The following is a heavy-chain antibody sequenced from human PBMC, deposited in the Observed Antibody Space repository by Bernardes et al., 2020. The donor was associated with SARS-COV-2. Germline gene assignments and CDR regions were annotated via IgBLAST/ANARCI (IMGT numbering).Heavy chain of an antibody. CDR1: GGTFSSYT. D-gene: IGHD6-13*01. J-gene: IGHJ4*02. CDR2: IIPILGIA. V-gene: IGHV1-69*02. Sequence: SVKVSCKASGGTFSSYTISWVRQAPGQGLEWMGRIIPILGIANYAQKFQGRVTITADESTSTAYMELSSLRSEDTAVYYCGSGYSSSWNGDYWGQGTLVTVSS. CDR3: GSGYSSSWNGDY.